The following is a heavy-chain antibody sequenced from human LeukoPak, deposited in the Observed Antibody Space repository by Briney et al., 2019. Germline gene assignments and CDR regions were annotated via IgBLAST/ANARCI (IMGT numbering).Heavy chain of an antibody. CDR3: ARHHYCLGGTCSFDP. D-gene: IGHD2-15*01. J-gene: IGHJ5*02. Sequence: SETLSLTCAVSGGSISSNSYYWGWIRQSPWKGLEWIGSIYYSGITYYSPSLKSRVTISVDTSKIQFSLKLSSVTAADTAVYYCARHHYCLGGTCSFDPWGQGTLVTVSS. CDR1: GGSISSNSYY. CDR2: IYYSGIT. V-gene: IGHV4-39*01.